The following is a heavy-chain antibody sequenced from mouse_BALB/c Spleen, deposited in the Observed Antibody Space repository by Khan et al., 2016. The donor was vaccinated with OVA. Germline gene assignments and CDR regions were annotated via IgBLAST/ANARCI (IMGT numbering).Heavy chain of an antibody. CDR1: GYTFTSYY. D-gene: IGHD2-2*01. CDR2: INPSDGDT. J-gene: IGHJ3*01. V-gene: IGHV1S81*02. CDR3: TRSGYGSFAY. Sequence: LQQSGAELVKPGASVKLSCKASGYTFTSYYMYWVKQRPGQGLEWIGEINPSDGDTNFNEKFKSKATLTVDKSSNTAYMQLSSLASEDSAVYYCTRSGYGSFAYWGQGTLVTVSA.